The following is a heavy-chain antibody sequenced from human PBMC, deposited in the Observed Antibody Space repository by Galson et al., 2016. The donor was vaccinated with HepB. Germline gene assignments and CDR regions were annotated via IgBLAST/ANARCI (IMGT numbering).Heavy chain of an antibody. Sequence: TLSLTCTVSGASISSGDYYFNWIRQPTGKGLEWIGYIYYNGYTHYTPSLRSRATISVDTSKNQFSLKLRSVTAADTAVYYCARNYGYSFGSGADYWGQGTLVTVSS. CDR3: ARNYGYSFGSGADY. D-gene: IGHD5-18*01. CDR1: GASISSGDYY. V-gene: IGHV4-30-4*01. J-gene: IGHJ4*02. CDR2: IYYNGYT.